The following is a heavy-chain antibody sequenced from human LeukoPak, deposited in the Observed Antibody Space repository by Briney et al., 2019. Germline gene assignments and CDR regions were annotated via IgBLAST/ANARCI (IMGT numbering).Heavy chain of an antibody. CDR3: ARQSPLYSSGWYGLDY. D-gene: IGHD6-19*01. CDR1: GGSISSSDW. V-gene: IGHV4-4*02. CDR2: IYHSGST. Sequence: SGTLSLTCAVSGGSISSSDWWSWVRQPPGQGLEWIGEIYHSGSTNYNPSLKSRVTISVDKSKNQFSLKLSSVTAADTAVYYCARQSPLYSSGWYGLDYWGQGTLVTVSS. J-gene: IGHJ4*02.